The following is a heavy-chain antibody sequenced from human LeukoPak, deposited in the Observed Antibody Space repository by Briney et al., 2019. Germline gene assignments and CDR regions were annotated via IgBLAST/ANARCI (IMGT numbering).Heavy chain of an antibody. CDR2: IYYSGST. CDR1: GGSFNSGSYY. V-gene: IGHV4-61*01. J-gene: IGHJ6*02. CDR3: ARVPVAGTYYYYYGMDV. D-gene: IGHD6-19*01. Sequence: SETLSLTCTVSGGSFNSGSYYWNWIRQPPGKGLEWIGYIYYSGSTNYNPSLKSRVTISVDTSKNQFSLKLSSVTAADTAVYYCARVPVAGTYYYYYGMDVWGQGTTVTVSS.